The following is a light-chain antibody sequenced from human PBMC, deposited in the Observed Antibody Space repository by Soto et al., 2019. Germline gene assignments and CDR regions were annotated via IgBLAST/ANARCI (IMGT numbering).Light chain of an antibody. J-gene: IGKJ5*01. CDR1: QSIGNS. CDR2: DAF. Sequence: EIVLSQSPATVSLSPGDRATLSCRASQSIGNSLAWYQQKAGQAPRLLIYDAFSRASGIPARFSGSGSGTDFTLTISRLEPEDFAVHYCQQYGSSPTFGQGTRLENK. CDR3: QQYGSSPT. V-gene: IGKV3-20*01.